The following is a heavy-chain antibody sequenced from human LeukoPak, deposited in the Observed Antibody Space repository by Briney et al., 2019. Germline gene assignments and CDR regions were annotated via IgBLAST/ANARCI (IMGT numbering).Heavy chain of an antibody. J-gene: IGHJ4*02. CDR3: ARVMPGYFDY. CDR1: GGSISSSSYY. V-gene: IGHV4-39*01. D-gene: IGHD2-2*01. Sequence: SETLSLTCSVSGGSISSSSYYWGWIRQPPGKGLEWIGSIYYDGSTYYNPSLQSRVTISADMSKNQFSLKLSSVTAADTAVYYCARVMPGYFDYWGQGTLVTVSS. CDR2: IYYDGST.